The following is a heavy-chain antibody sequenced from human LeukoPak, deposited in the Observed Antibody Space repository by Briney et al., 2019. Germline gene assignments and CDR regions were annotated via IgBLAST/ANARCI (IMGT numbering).Heavy chain of an antibody. Sequence: GGSLRLSCAASGFSVTNNYMSWVRQAPGKGLVWVSRIDGDGSSTNYADSVKGRFTISRDNAKNTLYLQMNSLRAEDTAVYYCARGYSGYFYYWGQGTLVTVSS. CDR2: IDGDGSST. CDR3: ARGYSGYFYY. J-gene: IGHJ4*02. V-gene: IGHV3-74*01. D-gene: IGHD5-12*01. CDR1: GFSVTNNY.